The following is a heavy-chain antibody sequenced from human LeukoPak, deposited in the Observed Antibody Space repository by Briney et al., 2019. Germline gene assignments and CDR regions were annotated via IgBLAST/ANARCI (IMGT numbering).Heavy chain of an antibody. V-gene: IGHV1-24*01. CDR2: FDPEDGET. D-gene: IGHD2-15*01. Sequence: ASVKVSCKVSGYTLTELSMHWVRQAPGKGLEWMGGFDPEDGETIYAQKFQGRVTMTEDTSTDTAYMELSSLRSEDTAVYYCGRHQLYCRGASCYPDWFDPWGQGTLVTVSS. CDR3: GRHQLYCRGASCYPDWFDP. J-gene: IGHJ5*02. CDR1: GYTLTELS.